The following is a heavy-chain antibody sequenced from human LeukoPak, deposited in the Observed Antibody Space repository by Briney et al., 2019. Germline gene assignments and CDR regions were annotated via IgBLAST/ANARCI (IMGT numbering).Heavy chain of an antibody. D-gene: IGHD2-2*01. V-gene: IGHV3-21*01. J-gene: IGHJ5*02. CDR2: IGSSSSYI. CDR3: ARDCSSTSYDH. Sequence: PGGSLRLSCAASGFTFSIYSMSWVRQAPGKGLEWVSSIGSSSSYIYYADSVKGRFTISRDNAKKSLYLQMNSLRAEDTAVYYCARDCSSTSYDHWGQGTLVTVSS. CDR1: GFTFSIYS.